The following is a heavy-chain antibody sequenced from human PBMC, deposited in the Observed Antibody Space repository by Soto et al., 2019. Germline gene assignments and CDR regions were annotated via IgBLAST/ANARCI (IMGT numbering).Heavy chain of an antibody. V-gene: IGHV1-18*01. D-gene: IGHD3-16*01. CDR2: ISAYNGNT. Sequence: QVQLVQSGAEVKKPGASVKVSCKACGYTFTTYGISWVRQAAGQGLEWMGWISAYNGNTNYAQNLQGRVTMTTDTATSTAYMEPRSLRSDATAVDYCARESPERGLDYWGQGTLVAVSS. CDR1: GYTFTTYG. J-gene: IGHJ4*02. CDR3: ARESPERGLDY.